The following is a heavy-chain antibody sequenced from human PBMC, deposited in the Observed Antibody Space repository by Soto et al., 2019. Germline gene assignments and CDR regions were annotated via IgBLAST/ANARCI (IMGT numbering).Heavy chain of an antibody. V-gene: IGHV3-9*01. D-gene: IGHD3-22*01. CDR3: AKESGMDYYDGSDNGNSYYYGMDV. J-gene: IGHJ6*02. CDR1: GFAFDDYA. CDR2: INWNSGSI. Sequence: GGVPRLSCVAAGFAFDDYAMHWVRQAPGRGLEWVSGINWNSGSIGYADSVKGRFTISRDNAKNSLYLQMNSLRAEDTALYYCAKESGMDYYDGSDNGNSYYYGMDVWGQGTTVTVS.